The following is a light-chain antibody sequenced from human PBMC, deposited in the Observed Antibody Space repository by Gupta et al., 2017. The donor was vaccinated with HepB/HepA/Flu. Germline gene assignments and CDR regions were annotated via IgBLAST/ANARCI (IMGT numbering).Light chain of an antibody. CDR1: TSDIGNYNY. CDR2: DVS. CDR3: SSYRSSITLEV. J-gene: IGLJ1*01. V-gene: IGLV2-14*03. Sequence: QSALTQPASVSGSPGQSITISCTGTTSDIGNYNYVSWYQQHPGKAPKLIIYDVSNRPSGISYRFSGSKSGNTASLIISGLQAEDEGQYYCSSYRSSITLEVFGTGTQVTVL.